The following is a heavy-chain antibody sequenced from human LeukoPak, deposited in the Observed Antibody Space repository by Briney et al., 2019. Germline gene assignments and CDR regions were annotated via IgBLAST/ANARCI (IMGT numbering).Heavy chain of an antibody. V-gene: IGHV3-33*06. Sequence: PGGSLRLSCAASGFTFSNHGMHWVRQAPGKGLEWVAVIWNDGSNKYYADSVKGRFSISRDNSKNTLYLQMNSLRAEDTAVYYCAKFYDILTGYYDYWGQGTLVTVSS. J-gene: IGHJ4*02. CDR3: AKFYDILTGYYDY. D-gene: IGHD3-9*01. CDR1: GFTFSNHG. CDR2: IWNDGSNK.